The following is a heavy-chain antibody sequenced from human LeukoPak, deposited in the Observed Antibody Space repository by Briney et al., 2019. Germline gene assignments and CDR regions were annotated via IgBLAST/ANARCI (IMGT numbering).Heavy chain of an antibody. CDR2: IHHSGGT. CDR1: DGSFSDYN. Sequence: SETLSLTCAVYDGSFSDYNWSWIRQSPGKGLEWIGGIHHSGGTNHSPSLKSRITLSVDPSKNQLSLRLSSVTAADTAVYYCVRNGYDSSGYHFCSDSRGRGTLVTVSS. D-gene: IGHD3-22*01. J-gene: IGHJ4*02. V-gene: IGHV4-34*01. CDR3: VRNGYDSSGYHFCSDS.